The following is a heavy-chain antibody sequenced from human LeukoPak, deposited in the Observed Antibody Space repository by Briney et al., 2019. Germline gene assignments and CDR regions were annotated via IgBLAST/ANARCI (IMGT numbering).Heavy chain of an antibody. Sequence: GGSLRLSCAASGFTFSSYWKSWVPRAPGKGLECVANIKQDGSEENFVDSVKGRFTISRDNAKKSLYLQMNSLRAEDTAVYYCARGSSAGASLRHDYWGQGTLVTVSS. V-gene: IGHV3-7*01. D-gene: IGHD1-26*01. CDR3: ARGSSAGASLRHDY. J-gene: IGHJ4*02. CDR1: GFTFSSYW. CDR2: IKQDGSEE.